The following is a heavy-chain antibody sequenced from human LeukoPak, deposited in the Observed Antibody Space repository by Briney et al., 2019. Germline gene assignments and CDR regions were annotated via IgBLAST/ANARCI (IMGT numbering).Heavy chain of an antibody. V-gene: IGHV4-59*02. CDR1: GGSVSNYY. J-gene: IGHJ4*02. D-gene: IGHD1-26*01. CDR2: IYYSGTT. Sequence: SETLSLTCTVSGGSVSNYYWSWVRQPPGKGLEWIGYIYYSGTTSYNPSLKSRLTISVDTSKNQFSLKLSSVTAVDTAVYYCARDLGSGKYYSYFDYWGQGTLVTVSS. CDR3: ARDLGSGKYYSYFDY.